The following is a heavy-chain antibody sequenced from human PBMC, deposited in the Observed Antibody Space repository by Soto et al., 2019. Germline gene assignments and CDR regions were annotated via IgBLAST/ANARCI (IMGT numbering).Heavy chain of an antibody. D-gene: IGHD6-6*01. V-gene: IGHV1-58*02. Sequence: ASVKVSCKASGFTFTSSAMQWVRQARGQRLEWIGWIVVGSGNTNYAQKFQERVTITRDMSTSTAYMELSSLRAEDTAVYYCARSIAARPGAYYYYGMDVWGQGTTVTVSS. CDR1: GFTFTSSA. J-gene: IGHJ6*02. CDR2: IVVGSGNT. CDR3: ARSIAARPGAYYYYGMDV.